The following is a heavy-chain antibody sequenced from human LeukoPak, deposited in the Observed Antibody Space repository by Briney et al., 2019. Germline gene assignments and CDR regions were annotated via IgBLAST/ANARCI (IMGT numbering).Heavy chain of an antibody. J-gene: IGHJ6*03. Sequence: ASVKVSCKASGYTFTSYDINWVRQATGQGLEWMGWMNPNSGNTGYAQKFQGRVTITRNTSISTAYMELSSLRSEDTAVYYCAANLRHYDFWSGSYYYYYMDVWGIGTTVTVSS. D-gene: IGHD3-3*01. CDR3: AANLRHYDFWSGSYYYYYMDV. V-gene: IGHV1-8*03. CDR2: MNPNSGNT. CDR1: GYTFTSYD.